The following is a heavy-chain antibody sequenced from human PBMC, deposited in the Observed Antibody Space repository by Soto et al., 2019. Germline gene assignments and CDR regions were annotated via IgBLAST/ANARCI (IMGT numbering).Heavy chain of an antibody. V-gene: IGHV4-30-4*01. CDR3: ARAPPYYYGSGSFDY. D-gene: IGHD3-10*01. CDR2: IYYSGST. J-gene: IGHJ4*02. Sequence: QVQLQESGPGLVKPSQTLSLTCTVSGGSISSGDYYWSWIRQPPGKGLGWIGYIYYSGSTYYNPSLKSRVTISVDTSKNQFSLKLSSVTAADTAVYYCARAPPYYYGSGSFDYWGQGTLVTVSS. CDR1: GGSISSGDYY.